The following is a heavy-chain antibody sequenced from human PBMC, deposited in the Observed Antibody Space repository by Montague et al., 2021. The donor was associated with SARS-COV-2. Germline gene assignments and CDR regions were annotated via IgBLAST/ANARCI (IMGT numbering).Heavy chain of an antibody. V-gene: IGHV4-34*01. D-gene: IGHD3-22*01. Sequence: SETLSLTCAVYDGSFSDYSWTWIRQPPGKGLEWIGEINHRGSTNYNPSLESRVTISVDTSKNQFSLKMTSVTAADTAVYYCARGRQHINMGVVVVTGGEYYFDFWGQGTLVAVSS. CDR1: DGSFSDYS. CDR2: INHRGST. J-gene: IGHJ4*02. CDR3: ARGRQHINMGVVVVTGGEYYFDF.